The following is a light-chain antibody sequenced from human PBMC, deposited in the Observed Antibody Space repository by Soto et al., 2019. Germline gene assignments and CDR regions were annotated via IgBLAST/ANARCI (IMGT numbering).Light chain of an antibody. V-gene: IGLV1-44*01. CDR1: SSNIGTNT. J-gene: IGLJ1*01. Sequence: QPVLTQPPSASGTPGQRVTISCSGSSSNIGTNTVNWYQQLPGTASKLLIYNNNQRPSGVPDRFSGSKSGTSASLAISGLQSDIEADYYCAAWDDSLNGYVFGIGTKLTVL. CDR3: AAWDDSLNGYV. CDR2: NNN.